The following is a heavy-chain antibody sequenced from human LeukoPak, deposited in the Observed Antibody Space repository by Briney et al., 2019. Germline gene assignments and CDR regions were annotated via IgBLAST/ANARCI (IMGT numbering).Heavy chain of an antibody. Sequence: GGSLRLSCAASGFTFVSYTMNWVRQAPGKGLEWVSSISSSSTYIYYADSVKGRFTISRDNAKNSLSLQMNSLRAEDTAVYYCARDYGSGNYFLYFDSWGQGTLVTISS. CDR2: ISSSSTYI. D-gene: IGHD3-10*01. CDR3: ARDYGSGNYFLYFDS. V-gene: IGHV3-21*01. CDR1: GFTFVSYT. J-gene: IGHJ4*02.